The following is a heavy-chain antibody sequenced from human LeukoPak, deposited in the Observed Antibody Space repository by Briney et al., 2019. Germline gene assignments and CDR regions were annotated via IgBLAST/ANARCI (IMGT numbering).Heavy chain of an antibody. Sequence: GGSLRPSCAASGFTFSSYEMNWVRQAPGKGLEWVSYISSSGSTIYYADSVKGRFTISRDNAKNSLYLQMNSLRAEDTAVYYCAREARDYGDYVGGVNYYGMDVWGQGTTVTVSS. CDR3: AREARDYGDYVGGVNYYGMDV. J-gene: IGHJ6*02. CDR1: GFTFSSYE. D-gene: IGHD4-17*01. CDR2: ISSSGSTI. V-gene: IGHV3-48*03.